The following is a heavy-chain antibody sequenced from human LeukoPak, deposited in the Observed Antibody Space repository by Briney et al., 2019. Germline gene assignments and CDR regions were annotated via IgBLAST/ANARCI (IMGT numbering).Heavy chain of an antibody. D-gene: IGHD1-26*01. CDR1: GFSFSSYT. CDR2: VSYDGATE. J-gene: IGHJ4*02. V-gene: IGHV3-30-3*01. CDR3: ARCRWELLSYFDY. Sequence: PGGSLRLSCAASGFSFSSYTMFWVRQAPGKGLEWVALVSYDGATEYYRDSVKGRFTVSRDDSQNTLSLEMNSLRTEDTAVYYCARCRWELLSYFDYWGQGTLVTVSS.